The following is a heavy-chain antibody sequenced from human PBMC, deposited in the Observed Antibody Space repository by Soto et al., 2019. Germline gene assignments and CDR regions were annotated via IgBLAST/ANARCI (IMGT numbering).Heavy chain of an antibody. CDR1: GLTFSSYA. J-gene: IGHJ4*02. D-gene: IGHD6-19*01. CDR2: ISGSGGST. CDR3: AKDAYSSGWYVADY. Sequence: LRLSCAASGLTFSSYAMSWVRQAPGKGLEWVSAISGSGGSTYYADSVKGRFTISRDNSKNTLYLQMNSLRAEDTAVYYCAKDAYSSGWYVADYWGQGTLVTVSS. V-gene: IGHV3-23*01.